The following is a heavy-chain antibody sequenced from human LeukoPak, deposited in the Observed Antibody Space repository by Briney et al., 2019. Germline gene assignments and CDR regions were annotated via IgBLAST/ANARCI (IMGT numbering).Heavy chain of an antibody. V-gene: IGHV3-23*01. CDR2: MSGSGYYT. CDR3: AKMEGQRLYDYCMDV. Sequence: GGSLRLSCAASEFAFSNFAMSWVRQAPGKGLEWVSAMSGSGYYTYYVESVKGRFTISRDNSKNTLYLHINSLRADDTAVYYCAKMEGQRLYDYCMDVWGRGTTVTVSS. D-gene: IGHD3-3*01. J-gene: IGHJ6*03. CDR1: EFAFSNFA.